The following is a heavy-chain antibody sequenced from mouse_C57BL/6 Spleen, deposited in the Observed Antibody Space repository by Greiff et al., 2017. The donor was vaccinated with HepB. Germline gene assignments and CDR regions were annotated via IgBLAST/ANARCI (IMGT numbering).Heavy chain of an antibody. V-gene: IGHV6-3*01. CDR2: VRLKSDNYAT. D-gene: IGHD3-3*01. Sequence: EVKLVESGGGLVQPGGSMKLSCVVSGLTFSNYWMNWVRQSPEKGLEWVAQVRLKSDNYATHYAESVKGRFTISRDDSIRSVYLQMNNLRAEDTGIYYCTGKGLDYWGQGTTLTVST. J-gene: IGHJ2*01. CDR3: TGKGLDY. CDR1: GLTFSNYW.